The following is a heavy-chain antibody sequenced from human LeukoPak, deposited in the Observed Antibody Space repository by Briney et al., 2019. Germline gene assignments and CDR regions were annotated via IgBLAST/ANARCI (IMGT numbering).Heavy chain of an antibody. CDR3: ARDSSTIKGGPFDY. CDR2: ISSSSIHI. D-gene: IGHD5/OR15-5a*01. Sequence: GGSLRLSCAASGFTFSSYSMNWVRQAPGKGLEWVSSISSSSIHIYYADSVKGRFTISRDNAKNSLYLQMNSLRAEDTAVYYCARDSSTIKGGPFDYWGQGTLVTVSS. J-gene: IGHJ4*02. V-gene: IGHV3-21*01. CDR1: GFTFSSYS.